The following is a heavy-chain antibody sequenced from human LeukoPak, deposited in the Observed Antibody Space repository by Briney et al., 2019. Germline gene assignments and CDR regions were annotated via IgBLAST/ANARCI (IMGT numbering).Heavy chain of an antibody. CDR2: VNPNSGAT. CDR1: GYTFTGYY. V-gene: IGHV1-2*02. Sequence: ASVKVSCKASGYTFTGYYMHWVRQAPGQGLEWMGWVNPNSGATNYAQKFQGRVTMTRDTSISTAYMELSRLRSDDTAVYYCARAGRGTYGDYWGLQHWGQGTLVTVSS. J-gene: IGHJ1*01. CDR3: ARAGRGTYGDYWGLQH. D-gene: IGHD4-17*01.